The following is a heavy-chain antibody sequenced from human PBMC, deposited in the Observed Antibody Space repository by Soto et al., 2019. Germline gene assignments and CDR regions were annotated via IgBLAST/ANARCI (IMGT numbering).Heavy chain of an antibody. CDR3: ARDRGEYTSSWFWYFSH. Sequence: SETLSLTCSVSGASISSFNWNWFRQPAGKGPEWVGRLNIAGTINYNPSLKSRITMSMDTSKNQISLHLRSVTAADTAIYYCARDRGEYTSSWFWYFSHWGHGTLVT. CDR1: GASISSFN. J-gene: IGHJ2*01. V-gene: IGHV4-4*07. CDR2: LNIAGTI. D-gene: IGHD6-13*01.